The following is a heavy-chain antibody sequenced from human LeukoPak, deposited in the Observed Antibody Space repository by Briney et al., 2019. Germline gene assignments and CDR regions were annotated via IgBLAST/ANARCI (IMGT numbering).Heavy chain of an antibody. V-gene: IGHV3-74*01. J-gene: IGHJ4*02. D-gene: IGHD1-20*01. CDR3: ATYNWEYEADY. CDR1: GFTFSNYW. CDR2: ISPDGKDT. Sequence: GGSLRLSCAASGFTFSNYWIYWARQVPGKGLVWVSRISPDGKDTSHADSVKGRFTISRDNAKNTLYLHMNSQRAEDTAVYYCATYNWEYEADYWGQGTLVTVSS.